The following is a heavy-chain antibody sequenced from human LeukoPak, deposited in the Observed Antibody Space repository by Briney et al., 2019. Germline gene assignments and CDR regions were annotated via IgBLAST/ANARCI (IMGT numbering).Heavy chain of an antibody. J-gene: IGHJ5*02. V-gene: IGHV4-59*01. CDR2: IYYSGST. CDR1: GVSISSYY. Sequence: NPSETLSLTCTVSGVSISSYYWSWIRQPPGKGLGWIGYIYYSGSTNYNPYLKSRVTISVDTSKNQFSLKLSSVTAADTAVYYCARGLAARLRRASGWFDPWGEGTLVTV. CDR3: ARGLAARLRRASGWFDP. D-gene: IGHD6-6*01.